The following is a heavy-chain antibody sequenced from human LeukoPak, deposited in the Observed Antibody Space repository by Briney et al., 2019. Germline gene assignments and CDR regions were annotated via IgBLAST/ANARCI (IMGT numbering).Heavy chain of an antibody. CDR1: GGTFSSYA. V-gene: IGHV1-69*05. D-gene: IGHD3-10*01. Sequence: SVKVSCKASGGTFSSYAISWVRQAPGQGLEWMGGIIPIFGTANYAQKLQGRVTMTTDTSTSTAYMELRSLTSDDTAIYYCAREESIGSYQFLHDSWGQGTLVTVSS. CDR3: AREESIGSYQFLHDS. CDR2: IIPIFGTA. J-gene: IGHJ4*02.